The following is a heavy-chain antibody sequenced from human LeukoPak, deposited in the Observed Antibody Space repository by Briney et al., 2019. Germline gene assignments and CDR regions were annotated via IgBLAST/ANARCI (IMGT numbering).Heavy chain of an antibody. CDR3: ARHSGSSPHYFDY. V-gene: IGHV4-59*08. Sequence: PSETLSPTCTVSGGSISSYYWSWLRQPPGKGLEWIGFIYYSGTTHYKSSLKNRVTISVDTSTNQFSLRLSSVTAADTAVYYCARHSGSSPHYFDYWGQGTLVTVSS. CDR2: IYYSGTT. D-gene: IGHD1-26*01. CDR1: GGSISSYY. J-gene: IGHJ4*02.